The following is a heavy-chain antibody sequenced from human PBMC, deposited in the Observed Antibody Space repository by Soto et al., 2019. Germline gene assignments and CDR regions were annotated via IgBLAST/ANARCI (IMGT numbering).Heavy chain of an antibody. CDR3: ASIAAPGTTHFDF. D-gene: IGHD1-1*01. V-gene: IGHV4-39*01. CDR1: GGSIGSSSYY. J-gene: IGHJ4*02. Sequence: PXERLSRTCPGSGGSIGSSSYYWGWIRESPGKGLEWIGNIYYSWNTFYNPSLQSRVAISVDTSKNQFYLHLSSVTAADTAIFYCASIAAPGTTHFDFWGQGTLVTVYS. CDR2: IYYSWNT.